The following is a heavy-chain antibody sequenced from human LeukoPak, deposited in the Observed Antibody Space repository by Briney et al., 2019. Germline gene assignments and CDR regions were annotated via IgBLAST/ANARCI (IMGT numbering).Heavy chain of an antibody. D-gene: IGHD2-2*02. CDR1: GYTLTELS. V-gene: IGHV1-2*02. CDR2: INPNSGGT. CDR3: ARDGCSSTSCYTGDY. J-gene: IGHJ4*02. Sequence: ASVKVSCKVSGYTLTELSMHWVRQAPGQGLEWMGWINPNSGGTNYAQKSQGRVTMTRDTSISTAYMELSRLRSDDTAVYYCARDGCSSTSCYTGDYWGQGTLVTVSS.